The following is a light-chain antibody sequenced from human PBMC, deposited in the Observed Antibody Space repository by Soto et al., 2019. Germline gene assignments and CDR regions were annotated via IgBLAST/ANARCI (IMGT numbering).Light chain of an antibody. V-gene: IGLV2-14*01. CDR3: CSYTSSDTYV. CDR2: DVS. CDR1: SSDVGGYDF. Sequence: QSVLAQPASVSGSPGQSITISCTGTSSDVGGYDFVSWYQQHPGKAPKVMIYDVSNRPSGVSNRFSGSKSGNTASLTISGLQAEDEADYYCCSYTSSDTYVFGNGTKVTVL. J-gene: IGLJ1*01.